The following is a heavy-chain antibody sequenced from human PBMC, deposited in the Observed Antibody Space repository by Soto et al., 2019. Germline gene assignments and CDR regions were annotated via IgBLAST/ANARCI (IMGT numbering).Heavy chain of an antibody. CDR3: ARENKDVNKSTSISSGFHGMDV. J-gene: IGHJ6*02. CDR2: ISTSSSFI. V-gene: IGHV3-21*01. D-gene: IGHD2-2*01. Sequence: GGSLRLSCEGSGFTFRSHSMNWVRQAPGRGLEWVASISTSSSFIYYGDSVRGRFIISRDNAKNSLDLQMDSLRVEDTAVYYCARENKDVNKSTSISSGFHGMDVWGQGITVTVSS. CDR1: GFTFRSHS.